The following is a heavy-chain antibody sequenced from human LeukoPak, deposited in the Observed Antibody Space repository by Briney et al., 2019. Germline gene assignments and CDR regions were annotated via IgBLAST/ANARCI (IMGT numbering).Heavy chain of an antibody. CDR3: AKDMVRGVIITSVDY. D-gene: IGHD3-10*01. CDR2: ISGSGGSP. V-gene: IGHV3-23*01. CDR1: GVSGVTFSNYA. Sequence: GASLRLSCAASGVSGVTFSNYALNWVRQAPGKGLEWVSGISGSGGSPYYADSVKVRFTLSRDNSKNTLYLHMNSLRAEDTAVYYCAKDMVRGVIITSVDYWGQGTLVTVSS. J-gene: IGHJ4*02.